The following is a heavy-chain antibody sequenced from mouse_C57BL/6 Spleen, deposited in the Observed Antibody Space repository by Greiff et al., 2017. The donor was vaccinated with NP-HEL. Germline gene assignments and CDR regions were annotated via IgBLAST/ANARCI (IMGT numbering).Heavy chain of an antibody. J-gene: IGHJ2*01. V-gene: IGHV1-82*01. CDR1: GYAFSSSW. Sequence: QVQLQQSGPELVKPGASVKISCKASGYAFSSSWMNWVKQRPGKGLEWIGRIYPGDGDTNYNGKFKGKATLTADKSSSTAYMQLSSLTSEDSAVYFCARWLRDYFDYWGQGTTLTVSS. CDR2: IYPGDGDT. CDR3: ARWLRDYFDY. D-gene: IGHD2-2*01.